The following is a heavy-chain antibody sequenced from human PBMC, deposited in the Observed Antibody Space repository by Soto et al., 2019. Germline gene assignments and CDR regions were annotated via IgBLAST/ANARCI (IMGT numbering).Heavy chain of an antibody. CDR1: GGSISRYY. V-gene: IGHV4-59*08. Sequence: ASETLSLTRPVAGGSISRYYRNWVRQPPGKGLEWIGYIYYSGSTNYNPSLKSRVTISVDTSKNQFSLKLNSMTAADTAVYYCARHNYGSGSTYFDYWGQGTLVTSPQ. J-gene: IGHJ4*02. D-gene: IGHD3-10*01. CDR3: ARHNYGSGSTYFDY. CDR2: IYYSGST.